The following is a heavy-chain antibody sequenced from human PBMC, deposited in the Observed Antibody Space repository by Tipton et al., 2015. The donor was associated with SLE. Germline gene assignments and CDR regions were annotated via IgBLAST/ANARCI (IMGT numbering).Heavy chain of an antibody. V-gene: IGHV4-34*01. J-gene: IGHJ5*02. D-gene: IGHD3-10*02. CDR2: TSNRAVS. CDR3: AGRRSEAGLFSKRGWFDP. Sequence: GLVKPSETLSLTCAVYGGSLSGHNWRWSWVRQAPGQGLEWIGETSNRAVSDYNPSLKNRLTLSLDMSKSQFSLRLSSVTAADTAVYYCAGRRSEAGLFSKRGWFDPWGQGNLVTVSS. CDR1: GGSLSGHN.